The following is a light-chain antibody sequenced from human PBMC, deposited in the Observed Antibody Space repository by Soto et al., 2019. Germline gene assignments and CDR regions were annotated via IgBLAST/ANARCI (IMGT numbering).Light chain of an antibody. CDR3: QQHETLIT. CDR1: QRVSSH. CDR2: AAS. Sequence: ETVMTQSPVTLSVSPGDTATLSCRASQRVSSHLAWYQQKPGQAPRLLIYAASTRATGIPVRFSGSGSETEFTLTIRSLQPEDFAVYYCQQHETLITLGQGTRLEIK. J-gene: IGKJ5*01. V-gene: IGKV3-15*01.